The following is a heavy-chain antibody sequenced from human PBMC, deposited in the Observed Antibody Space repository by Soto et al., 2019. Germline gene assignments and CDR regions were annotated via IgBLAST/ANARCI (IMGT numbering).Heavy chain of an antibody. CDR2: IYYSGST. J-gene: IGHJ4*02. D-gene: IGHD3-22*01. V-gene: IGHV4-39*02. Sequence: SETLSLTCTVSGGSISSSSYYWGWIRQPPGKGLEWIGSIYYSGSTYYNPSLKSRVTISVDTSKNQFSLKLSPVTAADTAVYYCARDYYDSSGYYYFDYWGQGTLVTVSS. CDR3: ARDYYDSSGYYYFDY. CDR1: GGSISSSSYY.